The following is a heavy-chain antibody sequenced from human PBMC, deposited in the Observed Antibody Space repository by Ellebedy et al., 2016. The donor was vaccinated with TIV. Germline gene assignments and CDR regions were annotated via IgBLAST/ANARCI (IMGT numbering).Heavy chain of an antibody. CDR1: GFTVSSNY. Sequence: GESLKISCAASGFTVSSNYMNWVRQAPGKGLEWVSVMYSGGTTHYVDSVKGRFTISRDNSKNTLYLQMNSLRVEDTAVYYCARVNVDTGMEDYWGQGTLVTVSS. CDR3: ARVNVDTGMEDY. D-gene: IGHD5-18*01. J-gene: IGHJ4*02. CDR2: MYSGGTT. V-gene: IGHV3-53*01.